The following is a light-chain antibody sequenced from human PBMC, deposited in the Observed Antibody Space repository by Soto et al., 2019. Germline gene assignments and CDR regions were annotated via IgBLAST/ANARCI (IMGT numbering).Light chain of an antibody. CDR3: QQYRT. CDR2: ASS. CDR1: QSITSDY. J-gene: IGKJ1*01. Sequence: VLTQSPATLSLSPGERATLSCRASQSITSDYLAWYQQKPGQAPRLLIYASSNRATGIPDRFSGSGSGTDFTLTISRLEPEDFAVYYCQQYRTFGQGTKVDI. V-gene: IGKV3-20*01.